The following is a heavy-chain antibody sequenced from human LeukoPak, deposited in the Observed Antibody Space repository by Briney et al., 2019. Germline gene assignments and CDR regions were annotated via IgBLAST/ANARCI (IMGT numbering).Heavy chain of an antibody. Sequence: GSLRLSCAASGFTFSDYYMSWIRQPPGKGLEWIGYIYYSGSTNYNPSLKSRVTISVDTSKNQFSLKLSSVTAADTAVYYCARDQVGGDYWGQGTLVTVSS. CDR2: IYYSGST. V-gene: IGHV4-59*01. J-gene: IGHJ4*02. CDR1: GFTFSDYY. CDR3: ARDQVGGDY. D-gene: IGHD4-23*01.